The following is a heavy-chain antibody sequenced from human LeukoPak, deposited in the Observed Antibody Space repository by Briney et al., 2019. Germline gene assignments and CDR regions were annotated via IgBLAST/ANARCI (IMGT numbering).Heavy chain of an antibody. CDR3: ARGRERITIFGVVIRPKYFQH. V-gene: IGHV4-39*07. CDR1: GGSIGRSSYY. CDR2: IYYSGKT. D-gene: IGHD3-3*01. J-gene: IGHJ1*01. Sequence: PSETLSLTCTVSGGSIGRSSYYWGWIRQPPGKGLEWIGNIYYSGKTDYNPSLKSRVTISVDTSKNQFSLKLSSVTVADTAVYYCARGRERITIFGVVIRPKYFQHWGQGTLVTVSS.